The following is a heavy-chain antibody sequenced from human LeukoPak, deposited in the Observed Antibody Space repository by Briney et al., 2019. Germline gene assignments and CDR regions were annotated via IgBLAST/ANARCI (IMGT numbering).Heavy chain of an antibody. CDR3: ARGTVTTLFDY. J-gene: IGHJ4*02. V-gene: IGHV4-4*07. CDR2: LYTSGST. CDR1: GXSISYYY. Sequence: KPSETLSLTCFVTGXSISYYYWSWIRQPAGKGLEWIGRLYTSGSTDYNPSLKSRVTMSVDTSKNQFSLKLRSVTAADTAVYYCARGTVTTLFDYWGQGTLVTVSS. D-gene: IGHD4-17*01.